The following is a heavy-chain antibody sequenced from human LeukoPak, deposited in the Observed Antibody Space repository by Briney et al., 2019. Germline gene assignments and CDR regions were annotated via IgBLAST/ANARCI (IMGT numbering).Heavy chain of an antibody. CDR3: AKGLPKTDYYDSSAVFDY. V-gene: IGHV3-7*03. Sequence: GGSLRLSCAASGFTFSSYWMSWVRQAPGKGLEWVANIKQDGSEKYYVDSVKGRFTISRDNAKNSLYLQMNSLRAEDTALYYCAKGLPKTDYYDSSAVFDYWGQGTLVTVSS. J-gene: IGHJ4*02. CDR1: GFTFSSYW. D-gene: IGHD3-22*01. CDR2: IKQDGSEK.